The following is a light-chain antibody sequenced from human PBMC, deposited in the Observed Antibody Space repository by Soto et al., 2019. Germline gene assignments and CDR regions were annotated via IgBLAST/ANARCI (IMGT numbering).Light chain of an antibody. CDR1: QSVRSD. Sequence: VVMTQSPATLSVSPGETVTLSCRASQSVRSDLAWYQQRPGQAPRLLIYGASSRAADIPARFSGSGSGTDFTLTFSSLQSEDFAVYHCQQYNTWPPWTFGQGTKVEI. CDR2: GAS. V-gene: IGKV3-15*01. CDR3: QQYNTWPPWT. J-gene: IGKJ1*01.